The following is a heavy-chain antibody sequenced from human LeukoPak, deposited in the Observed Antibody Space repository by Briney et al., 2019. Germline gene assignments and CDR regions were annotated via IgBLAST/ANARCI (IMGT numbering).Heavy chain of an antibody. CDR1: GFRFSNYW. Sequence: GGSLRLSCAAAGFRFSNYWMTWVRQAPEKRLEWLARIKTDGSETYYVDSVKGRFTISRDNAKSSLYLQMNSLRVEDTAVYHCVRFGPDHDMGLWGQGTTVTVS. CDR3: VRFGPDHDMGL. V-gene: IGHV3-7*01. D-gene: IGHD3-16*01. J-gene: IGHJ6*02. CDR2: IKTDGSET.